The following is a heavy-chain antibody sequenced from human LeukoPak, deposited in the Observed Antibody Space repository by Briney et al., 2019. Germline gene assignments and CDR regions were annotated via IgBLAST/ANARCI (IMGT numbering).Heavy chain of an antibody. CDR2: IRYDGSNK. CDR1: GFTFSGYG. D-gene: IGHD3-22*01. Sequence: GGSLRLSCAASGFTFSGYGMHWVRQAPGKGLEWVAFIRYDGSNKYYADSVKGRFTISRDNSKNTLYLQMNSLRAEDTAVYYCAKDRRNYYDSSGYYYGWGQGTLVTVSS. CDR3: AKDRRNYYDSSGYYYG. V-gene: IGHV3-30*02. J-gene: IGHJ4*02.